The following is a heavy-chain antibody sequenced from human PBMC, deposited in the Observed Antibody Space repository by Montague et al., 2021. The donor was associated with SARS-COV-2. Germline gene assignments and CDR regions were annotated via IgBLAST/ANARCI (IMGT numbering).Heavy chain of an antibody. CDR3: ARSPYRTTYLNGMDV. J-gene: IGHJ6*02. CDR2: IYTLGST. V-gene: IGHV4-61*09. CDR1: GGSISSGDYH. Sequence: TLSLTCTVSGGSISSGDYHWSWVRQPAGKGLEWIGYIYTLGSTNYNPSLKSRVTISIDTSKNQFSLKLSSVTAADTAVYFCARSPYRTTYLNGMDVWGRGTTVIVSS. D-gene: IGHD1-14*01.